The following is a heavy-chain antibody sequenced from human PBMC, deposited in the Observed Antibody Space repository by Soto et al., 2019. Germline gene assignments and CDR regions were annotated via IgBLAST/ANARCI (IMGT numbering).Heavy chain of an antibody. CDR1: GFIFRNYG. D-gene: IGHD3-9*01. Sequence: EVQLLESGGGLVQPGGSLRLSCAGSGFIFRNYGMSWVRQAPGKGMEWVSAISGDGTGTYYADSVKGRFAISRDESRNTLYLQMISLRAEDTALYYCVFNDGLAGFDHWGQGTLVTVSS. CDR2: ISGDGTGT. V-gene: IGHV3-23*01. J-gene: IGHJ5*02. CDR3: VFNDGLAGFDH.